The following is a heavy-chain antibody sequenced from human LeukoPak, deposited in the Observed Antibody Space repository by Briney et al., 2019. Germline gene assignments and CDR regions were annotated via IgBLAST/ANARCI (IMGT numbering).Heavy chain of an antibody. D-gene: IGHD5-24*01. CDR3: AKDIQLST. CDR1: GFNFSVAA. CDR2: IGASGEST. V-gene: IGHV3-23*01. J-gene: IGHJ3*01. Sequence: GGSLRLSCAASGFNFSVAAMTWVRQAPGKGLEWVSLIGASGESTYYADSVKGRFTISRDNSKNTLSLQMNSLRVEDTAMYFCAKDIQLSTWGLGTMVTVSS.